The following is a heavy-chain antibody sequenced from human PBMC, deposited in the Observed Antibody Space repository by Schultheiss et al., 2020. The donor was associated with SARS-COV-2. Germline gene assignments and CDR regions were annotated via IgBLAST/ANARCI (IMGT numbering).Heavy chain of an antibody. V-gene: IGHV1-2*06. CDR1: GYTFTDYY. Sequence: ASVKVSCKASGYTFTDYYIHWVRQAPGQGPEWMGRINPKSDYTNYAQKFQGRVIMTSDTSISTAYMELSSLRSEDTAVYYCARDYGSGSYYGDNWFDPWGQGTLVTVSS. D-gene: IGHD3-10*01. CDR3: ARDYGSGSYYGDNWFDP. J-gene: IGHJ5*02. CDR2: INPKSDYT.